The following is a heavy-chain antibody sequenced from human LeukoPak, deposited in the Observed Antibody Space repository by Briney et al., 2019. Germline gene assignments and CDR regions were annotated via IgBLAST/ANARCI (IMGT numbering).Heavy chain of an antibody. CDR1: GYSFTTYW. Sequence: GESLKISCKGSGYSFTTYWIGWVRQMPGEGLEWMGIIYPGDSDTRYSPSFQGQVTISADKSITTAYLQWSSLKASDTAIYYCARQGYSTSWPDFDYWGQGTLVTVSS. CDR2: IYPGDSDT. V-gene: IGHV5-51*01. CDR3: ARQGYSTSWPDFDY. D-gene: IGHD6-13*01. J-gene: IGHJ4*02.